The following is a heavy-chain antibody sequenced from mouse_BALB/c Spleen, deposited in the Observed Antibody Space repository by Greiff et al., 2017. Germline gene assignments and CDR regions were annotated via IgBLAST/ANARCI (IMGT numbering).Heavy chain of an antibody. D-gene: IGHD2-4*01. CDR3: ARWGNLLYDYDGGAMDY. CDR1: GYSITSDYA. Sequence: EVQLQQSGPGLVKPSQSLSLTCTVTGYSITSDYAWNWIRQFPGNKLEWMGYISYSGSTSYNPSLKSRISITRDTSKNQFFLQLNSVTTEDTATYYCARWGNLLYDYDGGAMDYWGQGTSVTVSS. V-gene: IGHV3-2*02. J-gene: IGHJ4*01. CDR2: ISYSGST.